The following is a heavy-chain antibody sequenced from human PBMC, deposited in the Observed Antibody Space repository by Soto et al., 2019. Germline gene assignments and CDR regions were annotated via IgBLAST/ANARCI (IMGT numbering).Heavy chain of an antibody. J-gene: IGHJ3*02. CDR3: ATQRWDAFDI. V-gene: IGHV4-31*02. D-gene: IGHD2-15*01. CDR1: GGSISSGGYY. Sequence: LCGGSISSGGYYWSWIRQHPGKGLEWIGYIYYSGSTYYNPSLKSRVTISVDTSKNQFSLKLSSVTAADTAVYYCATQRWDAFDIWGQGTMVTVSS. CDR2: IYYSGST.